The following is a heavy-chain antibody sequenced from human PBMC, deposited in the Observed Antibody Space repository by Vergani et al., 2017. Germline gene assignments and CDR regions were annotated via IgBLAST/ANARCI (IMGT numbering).Heavy chain of an antibody. J-gene: IGHJ6*02. CDR1: GGTFSSYA. D-gene: IGHD5-24*01. Sequence: QVQLVQSAAEVKKPGSSVKVSCQASGGTFSSYAISWVRQAPGQGLEWMGRIIPIFGTANHAQKFQGRVTITADESTSTAYVELSSLRSEDTAVYYCAGAGDGYNHGGRYYYYYGRDVWGQGTTVTVSS. CDR3: AGAGDGYNHGGRYYYYYGRDV. CDR2: IIPIFGTA. V-gene: IGHV1-69*13.